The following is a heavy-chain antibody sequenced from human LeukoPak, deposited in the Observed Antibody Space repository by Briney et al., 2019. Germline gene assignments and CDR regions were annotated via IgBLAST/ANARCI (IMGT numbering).Heavy chain of an antibody. CDR1: GYTFTGYY. V-gene: IGHV1-2*02. Sequence: KPGASVKVSCKASGYTFTGYYMHWVRQAPGQGLEWMGWINPNSGGTNYAQKFQGRVTMTRDTSISTAYMELSRLRSDDTAVYYCAAFERECSSTSCYAEPWFDPWGQGTLVTVSS. J-gene: IGHJ5*02. CDR2: INPNSGGT. CDR3: AAFERECSSTSCYAEPWFDP. D-gene: IGHD2-2*01.